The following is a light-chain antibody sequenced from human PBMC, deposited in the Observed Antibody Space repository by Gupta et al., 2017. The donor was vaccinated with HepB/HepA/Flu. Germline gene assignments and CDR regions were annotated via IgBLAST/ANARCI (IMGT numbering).Light chain of an antibody. Sequence: EIVLTQSPGTLSLSPGERATLSCRASQSVSSSYLAWYQQKPGQAPRLLIYGASSRATSIPDRFSGSGSGTDFTLTISRLEPEDFAVYYCQQYGSSLLTFGQGTRLEIK. V-gene: IGKV3-20*01. CDR1: QSVSSSY. J-gene: IGKJ5*01. CDR3: QQYGSSLLT. CDR2: GAS.